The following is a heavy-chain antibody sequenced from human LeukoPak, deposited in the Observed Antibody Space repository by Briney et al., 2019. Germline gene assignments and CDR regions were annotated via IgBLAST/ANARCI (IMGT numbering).Heavy chain of an antibody. CDR3: VNGGSYLTK. J-gene: IGHJ4*02. Sequence: PSETLSLTCTVSGGSISSYWSWIRQSPGKGLEWIGYIYFTGTTNYNPSLKSRLTISIDTSRNQFSLKLSSATAADTAIYYCVNGGSYLTKWGQGTLVTVSS. V-gene: IGHV4-59*01. D-gene: IGHD3-10*01. CDR2: IYFTGTT. CDR1: GGSISSY.